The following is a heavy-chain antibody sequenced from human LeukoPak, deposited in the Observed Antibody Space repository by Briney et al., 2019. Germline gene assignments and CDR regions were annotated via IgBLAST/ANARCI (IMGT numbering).Heavy chain of an antibody. Sequence: ASVKVSCKASGGTFSSYAISWVRQAPGQGLEWMGGIIPIFGTANYAQKFQGRVTITTDESTSTACMELSSLRSEDTAVYYCARADWNEPFYFDYWGQGTLVTVSS. CDR1: GGTFSSYA. V-gene: IGHV1-69*05. J-gene: IGHJ4*02. D-gene: IGHD1-1*01. CDR2: IIPIFGTA. CDR3: ARADWNEPFYFDY.